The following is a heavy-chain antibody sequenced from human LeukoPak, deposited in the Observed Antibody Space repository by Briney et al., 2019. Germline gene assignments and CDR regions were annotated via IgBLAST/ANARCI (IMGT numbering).Heavy chain of an antibody. CDR2: ISYDGSNK. CDR1: GFTFSTSA. CDR3: ARGQSKWATESNFHD. J-gene: IGHJ1*01. D-gene: IGHD5-12*01. V-gene: IGHV3-30*04. Sequence: GGSLRLSCAASGFTFSTSAMHWVRRAPGKGLEWVTVISYDGSNKYYIDSVKGRFTVSRDNSENTLYLQMNSLRADDTAVYYCARGQSKWATESNFHDWGQGTLVTVTS.